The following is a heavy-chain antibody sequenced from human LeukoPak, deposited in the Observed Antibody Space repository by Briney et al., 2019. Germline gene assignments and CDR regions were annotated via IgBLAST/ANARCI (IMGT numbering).Heavy chain of an antibody. V-gene: IGHV1-2*02. D-gene: IGHD6-6*01. CDR1: GYTLTGYY. J-gene: IGHJ4*02. CDR3: ARVGPIAARSYYFDY. Sequence: ASVKVSCKASGYTLTGYYMHWVRQAPGQGLEWMGWINPDSGGTSSAQKFQGRVTMTGDTSISTAYLELSRLRSDDTAVYYCARVGPIAARSYYFDYWGQGTLVTVSS. CDR2: INPDSGGT.